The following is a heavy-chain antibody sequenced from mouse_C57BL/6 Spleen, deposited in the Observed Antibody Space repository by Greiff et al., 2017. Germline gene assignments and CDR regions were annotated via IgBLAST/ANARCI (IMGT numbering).Heavy chain of an antibody. CDR3: ARECYYYAMDY. CDR2: ISSGSSTI. J-gene: IGHJ4*01. Sequence: EVKLVESGGGLVKPGGSLKLSCAASGFTFSDYGMHWVRQAPEKGLEWVAYISSGSSTIYYADTVKGRFTISRDNAKNTLFLQMTSLRSEDTAMYYCARECYYYAMDYWGQGTSVTVSS. CDR1: GFTFSDYG. V-gene: IGHV5-17*01.